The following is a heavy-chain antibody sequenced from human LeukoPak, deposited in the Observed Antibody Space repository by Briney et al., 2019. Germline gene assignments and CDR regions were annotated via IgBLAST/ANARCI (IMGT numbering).Heavy chain of an antibody. CDR3: ARGAQGYSYAYDY. D-gene: IGHD5-18*01. Sequence: ASVKVSCKASGYTFTGYYMHWVRQAPGQGLEWMGWINPNSGGTNYAQKFQGRVTMTRDTSISTAYMELSRLRSEDTAVYYCARGAQGYSYAYDYWGQGTLVTVSS. J-gene: IGHJ4*02. CDR2: INPNSGGT. CDR1: GYTFTGYY. V-gene: IGHV1-2*02.